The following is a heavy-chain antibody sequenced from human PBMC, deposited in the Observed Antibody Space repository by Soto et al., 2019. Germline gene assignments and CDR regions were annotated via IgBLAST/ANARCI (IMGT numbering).Heavy chain of an antibody. CDR3: SKDAKKYQYYNHGMDV. D-gene: IGHD2-2*01. Sequence: GGSLRLSCAASGFTFSIYGMHWVRQAPGKGLEWVALISYDGSTKFYADSVKGRFTISRDNSKSTLNLEMNGLSAEDTAVYFCSKDAKKYQYYNHGMDVWGQGTTVTVSS. J-gene: IGHJ6*02. CDR1: GFTFSIYG. V-gene: IGHV3-30*18. CDR2: ISYDGSTK.